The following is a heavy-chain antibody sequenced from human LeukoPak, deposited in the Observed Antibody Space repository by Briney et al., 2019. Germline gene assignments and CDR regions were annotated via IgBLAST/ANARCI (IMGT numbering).Heavy chain of an antibody. CDR2: ISSNGGST. J-gene: IGHJ4*02. CDR1: GFTFSSYA. Sequence: PGGSLRLSCAASGFTFSSYAMHGVRQAPGKGLEYVSAISSNGGSTYYANSVKGRFTISRDNSKNTLYLQMGSLRAEDMAVYYCARGGYSYGSYFDYWGQGTLVTVSS. CDR3: ARGGYSYGSYFDY. V-gene: IGHV3-64*01. D-gene: IGHD5-18*01.